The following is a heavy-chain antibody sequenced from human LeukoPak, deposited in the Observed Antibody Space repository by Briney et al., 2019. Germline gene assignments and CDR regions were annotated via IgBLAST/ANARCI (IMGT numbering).Heavy chain of an antibody. CDR3: AKDASQAVAGEGDNFDY. V-gene: IGHV3-30*18. J-gene: IGHJ4*02. CDR1: GFTFSSYG. CDR2: ISYDGSNK. D-gene: IGHD6-19*01. Sequence: PGGSLRLSCAASGFTFSSYGMHWVRQAPGKGLEWVAVISYDGSNKYYADSVKGRFTISRDNSKNTLYLQMNSLRAEDTAVYYCAKDASQAVAGEGDNFDYWGQGTLVTVSS.